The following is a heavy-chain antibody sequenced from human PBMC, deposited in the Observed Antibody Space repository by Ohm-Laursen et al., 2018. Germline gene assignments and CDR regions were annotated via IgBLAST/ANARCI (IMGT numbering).Heavy chain of an antibody. J-gene: IGHJ4*02. Sequence: GSLRLSCAASGFTFSSYEMNWVRQAPGKGLEWVSYISSSGSTIYYADSVKGRFTISRDNAKNSLYLQMNSLRAEDTAVYYCASTRSGPFAFDYWGQGTLVTVSS. D-gene: IGHD3-3*01. CDR1: GFTFSSYE. CDR2: ISSSGSTI. V-gene: IGHV3-48*03. CDR3: ASTRSGPFAFDY.